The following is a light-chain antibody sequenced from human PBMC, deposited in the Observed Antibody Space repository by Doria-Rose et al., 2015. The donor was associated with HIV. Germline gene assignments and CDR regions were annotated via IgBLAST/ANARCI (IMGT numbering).Light chain of an antibody. CDR3: QQRSNWLYT. Sequence: IVLTQSPATLSLSPGERATLSCRASQSVGSYLAWYQQMPGQPPRLLIYDASNRATGIPARFSGSGSGTDFTLTISSLEPEDFAVYYCQQRSNWLYTFGQGTKLEIK. CDR2: DAS. J-gene: IGKJ2*01. CDR1: QSVGSY. V-gene: IGKV3-11*01.